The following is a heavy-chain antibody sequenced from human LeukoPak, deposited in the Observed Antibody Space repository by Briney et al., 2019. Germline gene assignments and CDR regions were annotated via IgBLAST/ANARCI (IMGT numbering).Heavy chain of an antibody. J-gene: IGHJ2*01. Sequence: GGSLRLSCAASEFIFSNNWMSGVRQAPGKGPEWGASIKEDGSIKYYVDSVKGRFTISRDNANNSLYLQMNSLRAEDTALYYCARAKYYYDSSGYSGSYWYFDLWCRGTLVTVSS. CDR3: ARAKYYYDSSGYSGSYWYFDL. V-gene: IGHV3-7*03. CDR2: IKEDGSIK. CDR1: EFIFSNNW. D-gene: IGHD3-22*01.